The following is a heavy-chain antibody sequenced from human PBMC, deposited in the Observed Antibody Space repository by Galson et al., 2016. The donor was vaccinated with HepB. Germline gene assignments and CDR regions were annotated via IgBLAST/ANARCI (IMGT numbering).Heavy chain of an antibody. CDR3: ARDLGGRVTRADY. V-gene: IGHV1-46*01. CDR2: INPTGGMA. J-gene: IGHJ4*02. D-gene: IGHD2-15*01. CDR1: GYTFIHFY. Sequence: SVKVSCKASGYTFIHFYMHWVRQAPGQGLEWMAMINPTGGMATYAQKFQGRVTVTRDTSKSTVYMELKSLKAEDTAVYYCARDLGGRVTRADYWGRGTLVTVSS.